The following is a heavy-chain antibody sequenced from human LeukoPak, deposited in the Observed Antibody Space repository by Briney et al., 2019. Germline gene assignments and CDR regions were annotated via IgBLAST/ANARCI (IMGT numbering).Heavy chain of an antibody. CDR2: MYHSGST. J-gene: IGHJ3*02. Sequence: SETLSLTCTVSGYSISSGYYWGWIRQPPGKGLEWIGSMYHSGSTYYNPSLKSRVTISVDTSKNQFSLKLSSVTAADTAVYYCASVITILRGAFDIWGQGTMVTVSS. V-gene: IGHV4-38-2*02. CDR1: GYSISSGYY. D-gene: IGHD3-9*01. CDR3: ASVITILRGAFDI.